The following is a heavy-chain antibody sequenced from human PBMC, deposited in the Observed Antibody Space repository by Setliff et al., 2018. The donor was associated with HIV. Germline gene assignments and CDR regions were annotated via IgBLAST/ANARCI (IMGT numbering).Heavy chain of an antibody. CDR2: IIHSGGA. CDR1: GGSFSGYY. D-gene: IGHD2-15*01. CDR3: ARGGLGVVGAIDY. V-gene: IGHV4-34*01. J-gene: IGHJ4*02. Sequence: SETLSLTCAVYGGSFSGYYWTWIRQPPGRGLEWIGEIIHSGGANYNRSLKSRVTTSVDTSKNQFSLNLSSVTAADTAVYYCARGGLGVVGAIDYWSQGTLVTVSS.